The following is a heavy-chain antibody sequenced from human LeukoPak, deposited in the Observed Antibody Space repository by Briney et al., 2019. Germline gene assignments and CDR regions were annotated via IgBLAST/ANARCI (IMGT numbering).Heavy chain of an antibody. D-gene: IGHD3-10*01. V-gene: IGHV3-7*01. CDR1: GFTFSNFW. Sequence: GGSLRLSCIGPGFTFSNFWMSWVRQAPGKGLEWVANIKQDGSEKFYVDSVKGRFTISRDNAKNTLYLQMNDLRAADSAEYYCATNVGYGSGNGGGNWGQGTVVIVSS. J-gene: IGHJ1*01. CDR2: IKQDGSEK. CDR3: ATNVGYGSGNGGGN.